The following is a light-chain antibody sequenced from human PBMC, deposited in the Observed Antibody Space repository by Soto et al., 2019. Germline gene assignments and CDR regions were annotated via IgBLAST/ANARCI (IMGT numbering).Light chain of an antibody. J-gene: IGKJ5*01. CDR2: GSS. CDR1: QSVSTN. V-gene: IGKV3-15*01. CDR3: QQYNNWPAIT. Sequence: EIVLTQSPGTLSLSPGERATLSCRASQSVSTNLAWYQQKLGQAPRVLIYGSSSRATGVPARFSGSGSGTQFTLTISSLQSEDFAVYYCQQYNNWPAITFGQGTRLEIK.